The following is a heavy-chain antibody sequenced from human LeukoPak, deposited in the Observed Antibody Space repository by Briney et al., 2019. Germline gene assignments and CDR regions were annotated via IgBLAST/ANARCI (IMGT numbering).Heavy chain of an antibody. V-gene: IGHV4-39*07. CDR2: IYYSGST. CDR3: ARAPYGDYENWYFDL. D-gene: IGHD4-17*01. CDR1: GGSISSSSYY. Sequence: SETLSLTCTVSGGSISSSSYYWGWIRQPPGKGLEWIGSIYYSGSTYYNPSLKSRVTISVDTSKNQFSLKLSSVTAADTAVYYCARAPYGDYENWYFDLWGRGTLVTVSS. J-gene: IGHJ2*01.